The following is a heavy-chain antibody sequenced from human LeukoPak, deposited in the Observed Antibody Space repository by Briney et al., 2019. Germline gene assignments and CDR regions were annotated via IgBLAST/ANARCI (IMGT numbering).Heavy chain of an antibody. Sequence: GESLKISCTGSGYRFTNYWIGWVRQMPGKGLEWMGIIYPDDSDTRYSPSFQGQVTISADKSISTAYLQWSSLKASDTAMYYCARLTPSSGYYFDYWGQGTLVTVSS. V-gene: IGHV5-51*03. CDR1: GYRFTNYW. D-gene: IGHD3-22*01. CDR3: ARLTPSSGYYFDY. CDR2: IYPDDSDT. J-gene: IGHJ4*02.